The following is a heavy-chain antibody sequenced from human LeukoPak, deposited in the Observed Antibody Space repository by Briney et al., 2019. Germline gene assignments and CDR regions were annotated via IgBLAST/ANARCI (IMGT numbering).Heavy chain of an antibody. D-gene: IGHD1-26*01. V-gene: IGHV3-53*01. CDR2: IYSGGST. CDR3: ARDSVSSGGYDY. J-gene: IGHJ4*02. Sequence: GGSLRLSCAASGFTVSSNYMSWVRQAPGKGLEWVSVIYSGGSTYYADSVKGRFTISRDNSKNTLYLQMNSLRAEDTAVYYCARDSVSSGGYDYWGQGTLVTVSS. CDR1: GFTVSSNY.